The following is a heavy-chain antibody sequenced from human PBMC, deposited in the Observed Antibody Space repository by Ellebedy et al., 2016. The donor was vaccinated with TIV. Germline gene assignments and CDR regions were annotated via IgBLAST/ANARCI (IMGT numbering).Heavy chain of an antibody. CDR2: ISSSSSYI. Sequence: GESLKISCAASGFTFSSYSMNWVRQAPGKGLEWVSSISSSSSYIYYADSVKGRFTISRDNAKNSLYLQMNSLRAEDTAVYYCASLITADYWGQGTLVTVSS. J-gene: IGHJ4*02. V-gene: IGHV3-21*01. D-gene: IGHD3-22*01. CDR1: GFTFSSYS. CDR3: ASLITADY.